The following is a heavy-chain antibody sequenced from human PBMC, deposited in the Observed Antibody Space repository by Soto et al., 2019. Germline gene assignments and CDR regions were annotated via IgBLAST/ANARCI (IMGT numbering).Heavy chain of an antibody. J-gene: IGHJ4*02. CDR1: GGSISNYY. CDR3: ARERREKIHDGYDIDY. D-gene: IGHD5-12*01. V-gene: IGHV4-4*07. Sequence: PETLSLTCTVSGGSISNYYWSWIRQPAGKGLEWIGRIYTSGSTDYNPSLKSRVTISIDTSKNQFSLKVTSMTAADTAVYYCARERREKIHDGYDIDYWGQGTLVTVSS. CDR2: IYTSGST.